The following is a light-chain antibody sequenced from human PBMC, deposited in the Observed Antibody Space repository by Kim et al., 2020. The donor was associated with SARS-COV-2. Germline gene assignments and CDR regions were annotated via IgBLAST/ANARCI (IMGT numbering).Light chain of an antibody. CDR3: QVWASAVV. V-gene: IGLV3-21*04. J-gene: IGLJ2*01. CDR2: YDS. CDR1: NIGSKS. Sequence: SYELTQPPSVSVAPGKTARITCGGNNIGSKSVHWYQQKPGQAPVLVIYYDSDRPSGIPERFSGSNSGNTATLTISRVEAGDEADYYFQVWASAVVFGGGT.